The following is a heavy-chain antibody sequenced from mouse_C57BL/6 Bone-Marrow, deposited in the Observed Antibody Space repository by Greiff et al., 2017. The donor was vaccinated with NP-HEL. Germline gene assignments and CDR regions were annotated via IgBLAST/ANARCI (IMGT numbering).Heavy chain of an antibody. CDR1: GYTFTSHW. D-gene: IGHD1-1*01. J-gene: IGHJ3*01. Sequence: QVQLQQSGPELVRPGASVKISCKAPGYTFTSHWMQWVRQRPGQGLEWIGEIFPGSGSTYYNEKFKGKATLTVDTSSSTAYMQLSSLTSEDSAVYFGSRNYGSTFRGAWFAYWGQGTLVTVSA. V-gene: IGHV1-56*01. CDR3: SRNYGSTFRGAWFAY. CDR2: IFPGSGST.